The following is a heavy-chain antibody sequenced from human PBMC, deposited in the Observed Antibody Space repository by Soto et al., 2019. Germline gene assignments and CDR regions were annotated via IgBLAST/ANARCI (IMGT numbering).Heavy chain of an antibody. CDR2: TYFRGSA. Sequence: SETLSLTCDVSGVSITSHYWSWIRQSPGMGLEWIGSTYFRGSASYNPSLKSRVTISLDTSKDQLSLTLSAVTAADSAVYYCARDLRSRGWFDPWGPGILVTVSS. V-gene: IGHV4-59*11. J-gene: IGHJ5*02. CDR1: GVSITSHY. CDR3: ARDLRSRGWFDP.